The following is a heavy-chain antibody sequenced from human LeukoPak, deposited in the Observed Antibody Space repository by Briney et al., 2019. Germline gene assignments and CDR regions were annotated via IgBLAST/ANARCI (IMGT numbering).Heavy chain of an antibody. CDR2: IRYDGSNK. CDR1: GFTFSSYG. J-gene: IGHJ3*02. D-gene: IGHD3-22*01. V-gene: IGHV3-30*02. Sequence: GSLRLSCAASGFTFSSYGMHWVRQAPGKGLEWVAFIRYDGSNKYYADSVKGRFTISRDNSKNTLYLQMNSLRAEDTAVYYCAKVSHRRLLDSSGLTPFDTWGQGTMVTVSS. CDR3: AKVSHRRLLDSSGLTPFDT.